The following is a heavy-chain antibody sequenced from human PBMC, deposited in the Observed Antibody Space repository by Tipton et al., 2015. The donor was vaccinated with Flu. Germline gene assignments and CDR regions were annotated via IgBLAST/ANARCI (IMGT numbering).Heavy chain of an antibody. CDR2: ISSSSNYI. CDR3: ARAMTDESNIIGY. CDR1: GFTFSPYS. J-gene: IGHJ4*02. D-gene: IGHD1-20*01. Sequence: SLRLSCAASGFTFSPYSFNWVRQAPGKGLEWVSSISSSSNYIYYADSVRGRFTISRDNAKNSLYLQMNSLRAEDTAVYYCARAMTDESNIIGYWGQGTLVTVSS. V-gene: IGHV3-21*01.